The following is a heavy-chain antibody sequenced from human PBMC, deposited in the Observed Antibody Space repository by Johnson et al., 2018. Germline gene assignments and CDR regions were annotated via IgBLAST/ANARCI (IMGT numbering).Heavy chain of an antibody. J-gene: IGHJ6*02. D-gene: IGHD5-12*01. CDR3: ARAGTGYDGYYKYAVDV. V-gene: IGHV3-30-3*01. Sequence: VQLVESGGGVVQPGRSLRLSCATSGFTFSNHAMPWVRQAPGKGLEWLGVISKDGSDKYYVDSVKGRFTISRYNSKNTLYLQMNSLRSEDTAVYYWARAGTGYDGYYKYAVDVWGQGTTITVSS. CDR2: ISKDGSDK. CDR1: GFTFSNHA.